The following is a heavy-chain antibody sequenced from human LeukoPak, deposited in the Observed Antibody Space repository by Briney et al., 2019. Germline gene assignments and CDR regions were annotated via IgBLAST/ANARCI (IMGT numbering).Heavy chain of an antibody. CDR3: ARGRGYYDFWSGYGRDYFDY. D-gene: IGHD3-3*01. J-gene: IGHJ4*02. V-gene: IGHV1-8*03. CDR1: GYTFTSYD. CDR2: MNPNSGNT. Sequence: ASVKVSCKASGYTFTSYDINWVRQATGQGLEWMGWMNPNSGNTGYAQKFQGRVTITRNTSISTAYMELSSLRSKDTAVYYCARGRGYYDFWSGYGRDYFDYWGQGTLVTVSS.